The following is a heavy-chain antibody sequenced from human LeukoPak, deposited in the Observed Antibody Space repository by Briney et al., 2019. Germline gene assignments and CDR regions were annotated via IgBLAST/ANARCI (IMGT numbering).Heavy chain of an antibody. CDR2: ISDYNGNT. V-gene: IGHV1-18*01. J-gene: IGHJ3*02. Sequence: ASLKVSCKASRYTFTGDGVSGGPAAPGQQLEGMGWISDYNGNTNYAQKLQGRVTMTTDTSTSTAYMELRRLRSDNTAVYYCARADTIVGASFGAFDIWGQGTMVTVSS. CDR1: RYTFTGDG. D-gene: IGHD1-26*01. CDR3: ARADTIVGASFGAFDI.